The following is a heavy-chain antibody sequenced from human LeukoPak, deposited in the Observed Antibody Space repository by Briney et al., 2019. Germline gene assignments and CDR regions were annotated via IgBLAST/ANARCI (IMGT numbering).Heavy chain of an antibody. CDR2: IYHSGST. V-gene: IGHV4-38-2*01. J-gene: IGHJ4*02. CDR1: NYSISSAYY. Sequence: PSETLSLTCAVSNYSISSAYYWGWIRQPPGKGLEWIGSIYHSGSTNYNPSLKSRVTISVDTSKNQFSLKLSSVTAADTAVYYCARAPIVGARRDFDYGGQGTLVTVSS. D-gene: IGHD1-26*01. CDR3: ARAPIVGARRDFDY.